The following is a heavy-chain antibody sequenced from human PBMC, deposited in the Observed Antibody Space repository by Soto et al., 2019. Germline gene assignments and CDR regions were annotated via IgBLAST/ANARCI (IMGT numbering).Heavy chain of an antibody. V-gene: IGHV2-5*01. D-gene: IGHD1-26*01. CDR1: GFLLSTRGVG. CDR3: AHGTGYIGRTPLDY. Sequence: QITCKEYGPTLVKPSQTLTRTCTISGFLLSTRGVGVGWIRQPPAKALKWRALIYWNDDKRYSTSLKSRLTITKDTSKYQEVLTMTDMDPVDTSTYYCAHGTGYIGRTPLDYWGQGTLVTVSS. CDR2: IYWNDDK. J-gene: IGHJ4*02.